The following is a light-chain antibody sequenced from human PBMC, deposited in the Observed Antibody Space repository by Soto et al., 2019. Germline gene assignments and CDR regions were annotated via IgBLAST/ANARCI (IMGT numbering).Light chain of an antibody. V-gene: IGKV1-12*01. Sequence: IQMTQAPSSVSAAVGDRVTITCRASQDIDRWLACYPHKPGKAPKLLIYAASSLQSCVPPRFSGSGSGPDFTFLSSSLQPGDFATYYCQQGSRFPCTFGQGNK. CDR2: AAS. J-gene: IGKJ1*01. CDR1: QDIDRW. CDR3: QQGSRFPCT.